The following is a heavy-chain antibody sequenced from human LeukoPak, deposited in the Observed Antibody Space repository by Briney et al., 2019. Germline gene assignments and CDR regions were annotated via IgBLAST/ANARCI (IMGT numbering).Heavy chain of an antibody. CDR3: SRGTDAYKCGNS. CDR2: IHYSGRI. D-gene: IGHD1-26*01. V-gene: IGHV4-34*01. J-gene: IGHJ4*02. Sequence: PETLSLTGAVYGGSFSGYYWTWIRQPPGKGLEWIGEIHYSGRINYNPSLKSRVTISADTSNNHFSLKMNSVTAADTAVYYCSRGTDAYKCGNSWGQGTLVTVSS. CDR1: GGSFSGYY.